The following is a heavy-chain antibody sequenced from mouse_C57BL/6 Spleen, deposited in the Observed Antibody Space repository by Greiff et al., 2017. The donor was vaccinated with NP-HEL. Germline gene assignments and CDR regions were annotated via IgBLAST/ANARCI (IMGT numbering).Heavy chain of an antibody. CDR2: INYDGSST. Sequence: DVQLVESEGGLVQPGSSMKLSCTASGFTFSDYYMAWVRQVPEKGLEWVANINYDGSSTYYLDSLKSRFIISRDNAKNILYLQMSSLKSEDTATYYCAREGGNYGYYAMDYWGQGTSVTVSS. J-gene: IGHJ4*01. D-gene: IGHD2-1*01. V-gene: IGHV5-16*01. CDR3: AREGGNYGYYAMDY. CDR1: GFTFSDYY.